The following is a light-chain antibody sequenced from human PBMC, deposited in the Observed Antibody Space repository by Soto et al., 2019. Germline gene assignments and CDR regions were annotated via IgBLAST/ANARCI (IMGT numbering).Light chain of an antibody. J-gene: IGKJ1*01. Sequence: EIVLTQSPGTLSLSPGERATLSCRASQSVSSSYLAWYQQKPGQAPRLLIYGASSRATGIPDRFSGSGSGTDFTLTISRLEPDDFAVYYCQQYGSSRRTFGQGTKVDI. CDR3: QQYGSSRRT. V-gene: IGKV3-20*01. CDR1: QSVSSSY. CDR2: GAS.